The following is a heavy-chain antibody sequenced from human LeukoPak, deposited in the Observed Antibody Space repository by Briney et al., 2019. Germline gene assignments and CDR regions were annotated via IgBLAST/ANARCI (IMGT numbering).Heavy chain of an antibody. CDR1: GFTFTSYS. D-gene: IGHD6-19*01. J-gene: IGHJ4*02. CDR2: ISGGGGST. Sequence: QPGGSLRLSCAASGFTFTSYSMNWVRQAPGKGLEWVSTISGGGGSTYYADSVKGRFTISRDNSKNTLYLQMNSLRADDTAVYYCASQWLATYYFDCWGQGTLVTVSS. CDR3: ASQWLATYYFDC. V-gene: IGHV3-23*01.